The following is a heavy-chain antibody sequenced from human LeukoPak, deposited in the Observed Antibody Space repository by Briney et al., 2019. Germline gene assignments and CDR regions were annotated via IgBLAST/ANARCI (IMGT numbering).Heavy chain of an antibody. J-gene: IGHJ5*02. CDR1: GYTFTGYY. CDR2: INPNSGGT. D-gene: IGHD6-13*01. CDR3: ARAGHSSSWYERDRNWFDP. V-gene: IGHV1-2*02. Sequence: ASVKVSCKASGYTFTGYYMHWVRQAPGQGLEWMGWINPNSGGTNYAQKFQGRVTMTRDTSISTAYMELSRLRSDDTAVYYCARAGHSSSWYERDRNWFDPWGQGTLVTVSS.